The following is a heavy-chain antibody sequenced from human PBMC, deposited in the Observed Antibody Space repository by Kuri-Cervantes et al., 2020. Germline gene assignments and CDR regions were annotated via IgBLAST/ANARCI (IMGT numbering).Heavy chain of an antibody. J-gene: IGHJ6*03. Sequence: GESLKISCAASGFTFSSYSMNWVRQAPGKGLEWVSSISSSSSYIYYADSVKGRFTISRDNAKNSLYLQMNSLRAEDTAVYYCAKGVAADYMDVWGKGTTVTVSS. D-gene: IGHD6-13*01. CDR3: AKGVAADYMDV. V-gene: IGHV3-21*03. CDR1: GFTFSSYS. CDR2: ISSSSSYI.